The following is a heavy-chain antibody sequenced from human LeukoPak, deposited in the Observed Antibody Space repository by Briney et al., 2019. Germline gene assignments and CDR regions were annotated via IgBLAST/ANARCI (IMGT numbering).Heavy chain of an antibody. Sequence: SETLSLTCTVSGGSISSYYWSWIRQPPGKGLEWLGYIYYSGNTNDNPSLKSRVTISIDTSKNQFSLKMSSVTAADTAVYYCAREGDSSGYYHRPGYWFDPWGQGTLVTVSS. V-gene: IGHV4-59*01. D-gene: IGHD3-22*01. CDR2: IYYSGNT. J-gene: IGHJ5*02. CDR1: GGSISSYY. CDR3: AREGDSSGYYHRPGYWFDP.